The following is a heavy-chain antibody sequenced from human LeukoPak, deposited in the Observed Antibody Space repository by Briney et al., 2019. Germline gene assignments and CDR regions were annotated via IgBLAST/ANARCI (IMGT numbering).Heavy chain of an antibody. Sequence: PSETLSLTCTVSGGSISSSSYYWGWIRQPPGKGLEWIGSIYYSGSTYYNPSLRSRVTISVDTSKNQFSLKLSSVTAADTAVYYCARLGSSGWNPFDYWGQGTLVTVSS. CDR3: ARLGSSGWNPFDY. J-gene: IGHJ4*02. D-gene: IGHD6-19*01. CDR1: GGSISSSSYY. V-gene: IGHV4-39*01. CDR2: IYYSGST.